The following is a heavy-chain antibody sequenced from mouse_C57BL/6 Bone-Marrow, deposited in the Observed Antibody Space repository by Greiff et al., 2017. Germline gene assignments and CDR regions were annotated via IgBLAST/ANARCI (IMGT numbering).Heavy chain of an antibody. V-gene: IGHV1-82*01. Sequence: QVQLQQSGPELVQPGASVKISCKSSGYAFSSSWMNWVKQRPGKGLEWIGRIYPGAGDTNYNGKLKGKATLTADKSSSRAYMKLSGRTSKDSAVYFCARSDYYGSSLHWYYDVRGTRTTVTVSS. D-gene: IGHD1-1*01. CDR2: IYPGAGDT. J-gene: IGHJ1*03. CDR3: ARSDYYGSSLHWYYDV. CDR1: GYAFSSSW.